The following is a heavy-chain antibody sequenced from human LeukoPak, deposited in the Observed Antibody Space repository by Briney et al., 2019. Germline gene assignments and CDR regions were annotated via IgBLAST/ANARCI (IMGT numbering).Heavy chain of an antibody. Sequence: SETLSLTCTVSGGSISNYYWSWIRQPAGKGLEWIGRIYTSGSANYNPSLKSRVTMSVDTSKNQFSPKLSSATAADTAVYYCARGPDGSGYYPFDYWGQGTLVTVSS. CDR2: IYTSGSA. CDR1: GGSISNYY. D-gene: IGHD3-22*01. V-gene: IGHV4-4*07. J-gene: IGHJ4*02. CDR3: ARGPDGSGYYPFDY.